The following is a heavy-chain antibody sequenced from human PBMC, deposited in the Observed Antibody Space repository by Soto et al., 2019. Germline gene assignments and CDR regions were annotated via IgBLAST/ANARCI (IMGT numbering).Heavy chain of an antibody. J-gene: IGHJ5*02. CDR2: ISGSGGST. CDR1: GFTFSSYA. V-gene: IGHV3-23*01. CDR3: AKEALLWFGESAITQFDP. Sequence: EVQLLESGGGLVQPGGSLRLSCAASGFTFSSYAMSWVRQAPGKGLEWVSAISGSGGSTYYADSVKGRFTISRDNSKNTLYLQMNNLRAEDTAVYYCAKEALLWFGESAITQFDPWGQGTLVTVSS. D-gene: IGHD3-10*01.